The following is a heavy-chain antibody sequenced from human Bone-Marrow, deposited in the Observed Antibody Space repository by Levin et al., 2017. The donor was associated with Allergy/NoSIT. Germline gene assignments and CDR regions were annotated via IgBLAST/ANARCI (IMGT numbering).Heavy chain of an antibody. CDR1: GFTFSNSW. CDR3: ARDQFRMATIGARWFDP. J-gene: IGHJ5*02. D-gene: IGHD5-24*01. Sequence: GGSLRLSCAASGFTFSNSWMSWVRQTPGKGLEWVANIKEDGSEKYYVDSVKGRFTISRDNAKNSLYVQMNSLRAEDTAVYYCARDQFRMATIGARWFDPWGQGTLVIVSS. CDR2: IKEDGSEK. V-gene: IGHV3-7*01.